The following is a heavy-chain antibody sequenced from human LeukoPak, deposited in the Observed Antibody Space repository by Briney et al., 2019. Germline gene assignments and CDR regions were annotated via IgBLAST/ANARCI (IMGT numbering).Heavy chain of an antibody. D-gene: IGHD4-17*01. Sequence: PSETLSLTCTVSGGSISSYYWSWIRQPPGKGLEWIGYIYYSGSTNYNPSLKSRVTISVDTSKNQFSLKLSSVTAADTAVYYCAGYYGDYSGLLDYWGQGTLVTVSS. J-gene: IGHJ4*02. CDR1: GGSISSYY. V-gene: IGHV4-59*08. CDR3: AGYYGDYSGLLDY. CDR2: IYYSGST.